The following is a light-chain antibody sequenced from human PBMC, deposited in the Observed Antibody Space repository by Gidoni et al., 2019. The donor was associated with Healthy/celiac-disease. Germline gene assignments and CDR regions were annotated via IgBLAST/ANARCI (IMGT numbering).Light chain of an antibody. Sequence: DIVMTQSPLSLPVTPGEPASISCRSSQSLLHSNGYNYLDWYLQKPGQSPQLLIYLGSNRASGVPDRFSGSGSGTDFTLKISRVEAEDVGVYYCMQALXXPTFGGGTKVEXK. J-gene: IGKJ4*01. CDR1: QSLLHSNGYNY. V-gene: IGKV2-28*01. CDR2: LGS. CDR3: MQALXXPT.